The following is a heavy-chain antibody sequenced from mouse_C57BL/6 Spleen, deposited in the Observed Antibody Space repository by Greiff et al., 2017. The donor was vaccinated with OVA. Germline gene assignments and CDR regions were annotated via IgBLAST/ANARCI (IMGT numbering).Heavy chain of an antibody. CDR1: GYTFTDYE. CDR3: TRDYDYFMDD. V-gene: IGHV1-15*01. Sequence: VQLQQSGAELVRPGASVTLSCKASGYTFTDYEMHWVKQTPVHGLEWIGAIDPETGGTAYNQKFKGKAILTADKSSSTAYMELRSLTSEDSAVYYCTRDYDYFMDDWGKGTSVTVSS. D-gene: IGHD2-4*01. J-gene: IGHJ4*01. CDR2: IDPETGGT.